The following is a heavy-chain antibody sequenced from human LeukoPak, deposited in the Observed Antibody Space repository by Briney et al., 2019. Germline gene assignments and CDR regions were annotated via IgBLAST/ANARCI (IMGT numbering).Heavy chain of an antibody. J-gene: IGHJ3*02. CDR3: ARDGVSSVTNPDAFDI. CDR2: IYYSGST. D-gene: IGHD4-11*01. V-gene: IGHV4-59*12. Sequence: PSETLSLTCTVSGGSISSYYWSWVRQPPGKGLEWGGYIYYSGSTNYNPSLKSRVTISVDTSKNQFSLKLSSVTAADTAVYYCARDGVSSVTNPDAFDIWGQGTMVTVSS. CDR1: GGSISSYY.